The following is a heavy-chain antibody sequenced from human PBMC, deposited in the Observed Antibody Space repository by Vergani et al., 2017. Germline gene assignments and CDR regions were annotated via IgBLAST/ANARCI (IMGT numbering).Heavy chain of an antibody. Sequence: QVQLPESGPGLVKPSQTLSLTCTVPGGSISSGSYYWSWIRQPAGKGLEWIGRIYTSGSTNYNPSLKSRVTRSVDTSKNQFSLKLSSVTAADTAVYYCARKPPGYYGMDVWGQGTTVTVSS. CDR2: IYTSGST. V-gene: IGHV4-61*02. CDR3: ARKPPGYYGMDV. CDR1: GGSISSGSYY. J-gene: IGHJ6*02.